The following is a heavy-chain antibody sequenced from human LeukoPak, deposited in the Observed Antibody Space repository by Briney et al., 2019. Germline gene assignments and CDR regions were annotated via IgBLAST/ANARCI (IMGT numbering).Heavy chain of an antibody. CDR1: GYTFIAYY. Sequence: GASVKVSCKASGYTFIAYYMHWVRQAPGQGLEWMGWINPNSGGTNYAQKFQGRVTMTRDTSISTAYMELSRLRSDDTAVYYCALTRYYDSSGYSGGFDYWGQGTLVTVSS. V-gene: IGHV1-2*02. CDR2: INPNSGGT. CDR3: ALTRYYDSSGYSGGFDY. D-gene: IGHD3-22*01. J-gene: IGHJ4*02.